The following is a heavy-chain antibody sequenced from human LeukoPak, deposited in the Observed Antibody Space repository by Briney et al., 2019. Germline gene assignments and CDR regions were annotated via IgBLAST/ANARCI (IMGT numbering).Heavy chain of an antibody. J-gene: IGHJ3*02. D-gene: IGHD1-26*01. Sequence: GGSLRLSCAASGFTFSSYAMSWVRQAPGKGLEWVSAISGSGGSTYYADSVKGRFAISRDNSKNTLYLQMNSLRAEDTAVYYCARFVGERDGPSIVGATTVSDAFDIWGQGTMVTVSS. CDR3: ARFVGERDGPSIVGATTVSDAFDI. V-gene: IGHV3-23*01. CDR2: ISGSGGST. CDR1: GFTFSSYA.